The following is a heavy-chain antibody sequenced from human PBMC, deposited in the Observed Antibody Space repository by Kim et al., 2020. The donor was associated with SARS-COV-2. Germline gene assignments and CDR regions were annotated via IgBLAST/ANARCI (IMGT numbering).Heavy chain of an antibody. Sequence: SETLSLTCTVSGGSISSYYWSWIRQPPGTGLEWIGYISYSGSTNYNPSLQSRVTISVDTSKNQFSLKLSSVTAADTAVYYCARGPPVGSSSWYGGIFLFDYWRQGTLVAVSS. V-gene: IGHV4-59*13. CDR3: ARGPPVGSSSWYGGIFLFDY. D-gene: IGHD6-13*01. CDR2: ISYSGST. J-gene: IGHJ4*02. CDR1: GGSISSYY.